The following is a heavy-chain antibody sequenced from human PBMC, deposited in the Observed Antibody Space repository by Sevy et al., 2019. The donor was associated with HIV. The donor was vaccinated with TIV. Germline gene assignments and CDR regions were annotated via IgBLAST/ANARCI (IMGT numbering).Heavy chain of an antibody. D-gene: IGHD3-10*01. Sequence: GGSLRLSCAASGFTVSSNYMSWVRQAPGKGLEWVSVIYSGGSTYYADSVKGRFTISRDNSKNTRYLQMNSLRAEDTAVYYCASAGYGSGSYYNYYYYGMDVWGQGTTVTVSS. V-gene: IGHV3-53*01. J-gene: IGHJ6*02. CDR1: GFTVSSNY. CDR2: IYSGGST. CDR3: ASAGYGSGSYYNYYYYGMDV.